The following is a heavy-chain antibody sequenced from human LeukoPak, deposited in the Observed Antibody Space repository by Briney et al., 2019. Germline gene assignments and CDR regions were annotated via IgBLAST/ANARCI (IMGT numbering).Heavy chain of an antibody. CDR3: ARIVDLARVDY. D-gene: IGHD1-26*01. V-gene: IGHV3-48*03. CDR2: SSRSGSTI. J-gene: IGHJ4*02. Sequence: VGGGPGKRLEWVSYSSRSGSTISYADSVKGRFTISRDNAKNSLYLQMNNLRAEDTAVYYCARIVDLARVDYWGQGTLVTVSS.